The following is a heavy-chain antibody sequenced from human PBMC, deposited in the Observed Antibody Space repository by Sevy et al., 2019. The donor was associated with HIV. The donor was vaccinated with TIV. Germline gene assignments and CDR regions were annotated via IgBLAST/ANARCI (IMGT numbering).Heavy chain of an antibody. CDR3: ARVNSSSAIYYYGMDV. CDR2: IIPIFGTA. D-gene: IGHD6-6*01. CDR1: GGTFSSYA. J-gene: IGHJ6*02. V-gene: IGHV1-69*13. Sequence: SVKVSCKASGGTFSSYAISWVRQAPGQGLEWMGGIIPIFGTANYAQKFQGRVTITADESTSTAYMELSSLRSEDTAVYYCARVNSSSAIYYYGMDVWGQGTTVTVSS.